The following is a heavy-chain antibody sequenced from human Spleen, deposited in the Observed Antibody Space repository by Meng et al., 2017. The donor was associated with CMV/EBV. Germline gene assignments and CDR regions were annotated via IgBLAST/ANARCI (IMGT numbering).Heavy chain of an antibody. Sequence: QLQLQESGPGLVKPSETLSLTCTVSGGSISSSSYYWGWIRQPPGKGLEWIGSIYYSGSTYYNPSLKSRVTISVDTSKNQFSLKLSSVTAADTAVYYCARGGATVDTAMVYFDYWGQGTLVTVSS. CDR1: GGSISSSSYY. CDR2: IYYSGST. CDR3: ARGGATVDTAMVYFDY. D-gene: IGHD5-18*01. V-gene: IGHV4-39*07. J-gene: IGHJ4*02.